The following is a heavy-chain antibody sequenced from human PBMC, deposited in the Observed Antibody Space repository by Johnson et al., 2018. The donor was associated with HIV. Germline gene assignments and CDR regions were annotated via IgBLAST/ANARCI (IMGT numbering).Heavy chain of an antibody. CDR3: ARGGFGEWAAFDI. CDR2: ISYDGSNK. CDR1: GFTFSSYA. D-gene: IGHD3-10*01. V-gene: IGHV3-30-3*01. Sequence: VQLVESGGGVVQPGRSLRLSCAASGFTFSSYAFHWVRQAPAQGLEWVAAISYDGSNKDYADSVKGRFTNSRDNSKKPRYLQMNSLRADDTAVYYCARGGFGEWAAFDIWGQGTMVTVSS. J-gene: IGHJ3*02.